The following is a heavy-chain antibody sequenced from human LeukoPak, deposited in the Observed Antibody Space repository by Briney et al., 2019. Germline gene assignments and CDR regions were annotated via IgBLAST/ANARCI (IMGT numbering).Heavy chain of an antibody. J-gene: IGHJ4*02. Sequence: GGSLRLSCAASGFTFSSYWMSWVRQAPGKGLEWVANIKQDGSEKYYVDSVKGRFTISRDNAKNSLYLQMNSLRAEDTAVYYCARDANRNYGDLYFDYWGQGTLVTVSS. V-gene: IGHV3-7*01. CDR1: GFTFSSYW. D-gene: IGHD4-17*01. CDR2: IKQDGSEK. CDR3: ARDANRNYGDLYFDY.